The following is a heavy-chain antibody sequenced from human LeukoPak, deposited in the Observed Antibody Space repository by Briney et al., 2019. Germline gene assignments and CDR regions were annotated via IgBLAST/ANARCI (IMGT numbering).Heavy chain of an antibody. Sequence: ASVKVSCKASGYTFTSHWIQWVRQAPGQGLEWMGLINPSDGSIAYAHRFQGRVTMTRDTSTSIVYMDLSSLRSEDTAVYYCAKAPRNSSTMLDYWGQGTLLTVSS. D-gene: IGHD6-13*01. CDR1: GYTFTSHW. CDR2: INPSDGSI. CDR3: AKAPRNSSTMLDY. J-gene: IGHJ4*02. V-gene: IGHV1-46*01.